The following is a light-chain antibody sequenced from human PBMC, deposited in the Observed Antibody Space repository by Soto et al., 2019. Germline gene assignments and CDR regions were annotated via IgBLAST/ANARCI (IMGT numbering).Light chain of an antibody. Sequence: QSVLTQPPSASGTPGQWVTISCSGGSSDIGSNTVHWYQHLPGTAPKLLIYNGNQRPSGVPDRFSGSKSGTSASLAISGIQSEEEADYYCAAWDDSLNGPVFGGGTKLTVL. J-gene: IGLJ2*01. CDR1: SSDIGSNT. CDR3: AAWDDSLNGPV. CDR2: NGN. V-gene: IGLV1-44*01.